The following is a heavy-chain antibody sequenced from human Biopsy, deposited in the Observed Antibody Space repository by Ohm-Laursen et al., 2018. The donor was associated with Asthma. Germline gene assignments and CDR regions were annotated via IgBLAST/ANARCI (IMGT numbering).Heavy chain of an antibody. CDR1: GGTFGNYA. J-gene: IGHJ4*02. CDR3: AIVGYSSGWDFFDY. Sequence: GASVKVSCNTSGGTFGNYAISWVRQAPGLGLEWMGGISPVFGSTNIAQKFQGRVTMTRDTSISTAYMELSRLRSDDTAVYYCAIVGYSSGWDFFDYWGQGTLVTVSS. V-gene: IGHV1-69*05. CDR2: ISPVFGST. D-gene: IGHD6-19*01.